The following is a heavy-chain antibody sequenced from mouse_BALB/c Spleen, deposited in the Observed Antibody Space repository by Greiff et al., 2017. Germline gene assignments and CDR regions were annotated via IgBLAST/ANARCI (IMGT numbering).Heavy chain of an antibody. CDR2: ISSGGSYT. CDR1: GFTFSSYG. V-gene: IGHV5-6*01. D-gene: IGHD2-5*01. J-gene: IGHJ4*01. CDR3: ARLYSNSDYYAMDY. Sequence: EVQRVESGGDLVKPGGSLKLSCAASGFTFSSYGMSWVRQTPDKRLEWVATISSGGSYTYYPDSVKGRFTISRDNAKNTLYLQMISLKSEDTAMYDCARLYSNSDYYAMDYWGQGTSVTVSS.